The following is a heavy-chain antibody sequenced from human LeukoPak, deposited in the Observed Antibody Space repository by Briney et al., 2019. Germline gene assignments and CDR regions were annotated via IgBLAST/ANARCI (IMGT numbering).Heavy chain of an antibody. CDR2: IYSGGST. J-gene: IGHJ1*01. V-gene: IGHV3-53*01. CDR3: ARGWATVTHFQH. CDR1: GFTVSSNY. Sequence: PGGSLRLSCAASGFTVSSNYMSWVRQAPGKGLEWVSVIYSGGSTYYAASVKGRFTISRDNSKNTLYLQMNSLRAEDTAVYYCARGWATVTHFQHWGQGTLVTVSS. D-gene: IGHD4-17*01.